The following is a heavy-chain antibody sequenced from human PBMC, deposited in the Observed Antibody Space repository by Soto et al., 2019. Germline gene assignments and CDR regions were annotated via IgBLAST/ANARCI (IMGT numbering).Heavy chain of an antibody. Sequence: QVQLVQSGAEVKKPGASVKVSCKASGYTFTSYGISWVRQAPGQGLEWMGWISAYNGNTNYAQKRQGRVTMTTDTSTSTAYMEPRSLRSDDTAVYYCARNEIVVVQYYYYYGMDVWGQGTTVTVSS. V-gene: IGHV1-18*01. J-gene: IGHJ6*02. CDR3: ARNEIVVVQYYYYYGMDV. CDR2: ISAYNGNT. D-gene: IGHD2-2*01. CDR1: GYTFTSYG.